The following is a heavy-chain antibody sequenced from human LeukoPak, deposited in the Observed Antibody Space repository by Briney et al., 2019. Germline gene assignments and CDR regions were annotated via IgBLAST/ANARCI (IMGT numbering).Heavy chain of an antibody. V-gene: IGHV5-51*01. CDR3: ARISSGYYYGHFDY. Sequence: GESLKISCKGSGYSLTSYWIGLVRQVPGKGLGWMGIIYPGDSDTRYSPSFQGQVTISADKSISTAYLQWSSLKASDTAMYYCARISSGYYYGHFDYWGQGTLVTVSS. D-gene: IGHD3-22*01. CDR2: IYPGDSDT. CDR1: GYSLTSYW. J-gene: IGHJ4*02.